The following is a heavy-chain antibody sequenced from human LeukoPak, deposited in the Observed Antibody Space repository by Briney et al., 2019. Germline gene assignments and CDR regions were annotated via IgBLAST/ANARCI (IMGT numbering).Heavy chain of an antibody. V-gene: IGHV4-59*02. J-gene: IGHJ3*02. CDR3: ASLTTADAFDI. Sequence: PSETLSLTCTVSGGSVSSYYWSWIRQPPGKGLEWIGYIYDSGSTNYNPSLKSRVTISVDTSKNQFSLKVSSVTAADTAVYYCASLTTADAFDIWGQGTMVTVSS. CDR2: IYDSGST. CDR1: GGSVSSYY. D-gene: IGHD3-22*01.